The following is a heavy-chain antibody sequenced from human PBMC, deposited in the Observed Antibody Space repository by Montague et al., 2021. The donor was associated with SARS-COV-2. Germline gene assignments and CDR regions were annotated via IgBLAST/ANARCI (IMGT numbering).Heavy chain of an antibody. D-gene: IGHD6-13*01. Sequence: SLRLSCAASGFTFSSYWMSWVRQAPGKGLEWVATINQDGSESYYVDSVTGRFTISRDNAKNSLYLQMSSLRDDDTAVYYCAAGQGSSWLWGQGTLVTVSS. V-gene: IGHV3-7*01. CDR1: GFTFSSYW. J-gene: IGHJ4*02. CDR3: AAGQGSSWL. CDR2: INQDGSES.